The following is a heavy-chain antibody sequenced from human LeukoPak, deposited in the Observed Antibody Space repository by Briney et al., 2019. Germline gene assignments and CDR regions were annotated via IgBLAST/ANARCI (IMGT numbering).Heavy chain of an antibody. J-gene: IGHJ4*02. CDR3: AYGSNSAADH. Sequence: PSETLSLTCTVSGGSISSWTYYWGWIRQPPGKGLEWIGTIYYGGTNYYNPSLKSRVTISVDTSKNQFSLNLHSVPAADTAVYYCAYGSNSAADHWGPGTLVTVSS. D-gene: IGHD4-23*01. CDR2: IYYGGTN. CDR1: GGSISSWTYY. V-gene: IGHV4-39*01.